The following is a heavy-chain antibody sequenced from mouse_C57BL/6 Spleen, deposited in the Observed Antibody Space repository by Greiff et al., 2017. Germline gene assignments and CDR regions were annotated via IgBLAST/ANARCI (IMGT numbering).Heavy chain of an antibody. CDR3: AIITHYAKDH. Sequence: QVQLKQPGAELVKPGASVKVSCKASGFTFTSYWMHWVKQSPGQGLEWIGRIHPSDSDTYYNHKFKGKATLSVDKSSSTAYMQLSSLTSEDSAVYYCAIITHYAKDHWGQGTSVTVSS. CDR1: GFTFTSYW. V-gene: IGHV1-74*01. J-gene: IGHJ4*01. D-gene: IGHD1-3*01. CDR2: IHPSDSDT.